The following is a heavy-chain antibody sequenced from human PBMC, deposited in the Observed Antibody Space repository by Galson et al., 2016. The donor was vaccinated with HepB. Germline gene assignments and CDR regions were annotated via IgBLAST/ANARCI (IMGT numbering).Heavy chain of an antibody. CDR3: ARGDIVGAIFDY. Sequence: SLRLSCAASGFTFSSYSMNWVRQAPGKGLEWVSSISSSSSYIYYADSAKGRFTISRDNAKNSLYLQMNSLRAEGTAVYYCARGDIVGAIFDYWGQGTLVTVSS. J-gene: IGHJ4*02. CDR1: GFTFSSYS. CDR2: ISSSSSYI. V-gene: IGHV3-21*01. D-gene: IGHD1-26*01.